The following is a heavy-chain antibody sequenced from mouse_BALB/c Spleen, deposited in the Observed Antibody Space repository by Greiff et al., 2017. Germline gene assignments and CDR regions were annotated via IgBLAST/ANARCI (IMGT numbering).Heavy chain of an antibody. D-gene: IGHD1-1*01. CDR3: NYGSSYGGFAY. Sequence: SGAELVRSGASVKLSCTASGFNIKDYYMHWVKQRPEQGLEWIGWIDPENGDTEYAPKFQGKATMTADTSSNTAYLQLSSLTSEDTAVYYCNYGSSYGGFAYWGQGTLVTVSA. J-gene: IGHJ3*01. CDR2: IDPENGDT. V-gene: IGHV14-4*02. CDR1: GFNIKDYY.